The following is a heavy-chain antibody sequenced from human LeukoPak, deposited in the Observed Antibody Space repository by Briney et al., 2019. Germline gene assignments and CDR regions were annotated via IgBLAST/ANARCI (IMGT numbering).Heavy chain of an antibody. D-gene: IGHD3-16*01. V-gene: IGHV3-23*01. Sequence: QSGGSLRLSCAASGFTFSSSAMTWVRQTPGKGLEWVSVISGSGGITYYADSVKGRFTISRDNSKYTVYLQMKSLRVEDTAIYYCAKEGGAWGQGTLVTVSS. CDR1: GFTFSSSA. CDR3: AKEGGA. J-gene: IGHJ5*02. CDR2: ISGSGGIT.